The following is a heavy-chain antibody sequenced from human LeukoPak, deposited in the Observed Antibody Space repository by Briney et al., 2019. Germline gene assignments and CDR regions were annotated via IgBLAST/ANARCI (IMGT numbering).Heavy chain of an antibody. CDR1: GGSFSGYY. J-gene: IGHJ6*03. V-gene: IGHV4-34*01. CDR3: ARAHRGGYIQYYYYYYMDV. CDR2: INHSGST. D-gene: IGHD5-12*01. Sequence: SETLSLTCAVYGGSFSGYYWSWIRQPPGKGLEWIGEINHSGSTNYNPSLKSRVTISVDTSKNQFSLKLSSVTAADTAVYYCARAHRGGYIQYYYYYYMDVWGKGTTVTVSS.